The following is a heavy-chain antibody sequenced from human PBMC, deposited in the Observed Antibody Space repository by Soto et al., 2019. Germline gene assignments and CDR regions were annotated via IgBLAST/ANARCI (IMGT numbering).Heavy chain of an antibody. Sequence: QVQLVQSGAEVKKPGASVKVSCKASGYTFTSYAMPWVRQAPGQRLEWMGWINAGNGNTKYSQKFQGRVTITRDTFTRTAHMELSSLRSEDTAVYYCAMGYCSSTSCYQGWFDHWGQGTLVTVSS. CDR2: INAGNGNT. J-gene: IGHJ5*02. CDR1: GYTFTSYA. CDR3: AMGYCSSTSCYQGWFDH. D-gene: IGHD2-2*01. V-gene: IGHV1-3*01.